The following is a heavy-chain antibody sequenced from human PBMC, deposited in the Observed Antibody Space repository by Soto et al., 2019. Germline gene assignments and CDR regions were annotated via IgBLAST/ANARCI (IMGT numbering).Heavy chain of an antibody. CDR3: TLDYCPPDYFDY. CDR2: IIPIFGTA. J-gene: IGHJ4*02. V-gene: IGHV1-69*14. Sequence: QVQLVQSGAEVKKPGSSVKVSCKASGGTFSSYAISWVRQAPGQGLEWMGGIIPIFGTANYAQKLQGRVTITADKSTSTANMELSSLRSEDTTVYYCTLDYCPPDYFDYWGQGTLVTI. D-gene: IGHD4-17*01. CDR1: GGTFSSYA.